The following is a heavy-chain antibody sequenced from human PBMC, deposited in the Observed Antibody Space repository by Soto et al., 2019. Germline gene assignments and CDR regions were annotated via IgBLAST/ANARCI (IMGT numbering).Heavy chain of an antibody. D-gene: IGHD5-18*01. V-gene: IGHV3-30-3*01. Sequence: GSLRLSCAASGFTFSSYAMHWVRQAPGKGLEWVAVISYDGSNKHYADSVKGRFTISRDNSKNTLYLQMNSLRAEDTAVYYCARGGAIQLWSNWFDPWGQGTLVTVSS. CDR2: ISYDGSNK. J-gene: IGHJ5*02. CDR3: ARGGAIQLWSNWFDP. CDR1: GFTFSSYA.